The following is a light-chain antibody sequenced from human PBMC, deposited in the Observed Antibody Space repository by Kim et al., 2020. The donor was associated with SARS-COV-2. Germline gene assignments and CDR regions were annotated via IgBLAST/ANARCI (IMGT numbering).Light chain of an antibody. Sequence: EIVLTQSPGTLSLSPGERATLSCRASQSIGDLLAWYQQKPGQAPRLLIYAASSLLTDTPDRFSGSGSGTDFTLTVTRLEPGDSAIYYYQHYGTSPHTFGGGTKVDIK. CDR1: QSIGDL. CDR2: AAS. V-gene: IGKV3-20*01. CDR3: QHYGTSPHT. J-gene: IGKJ4*01.